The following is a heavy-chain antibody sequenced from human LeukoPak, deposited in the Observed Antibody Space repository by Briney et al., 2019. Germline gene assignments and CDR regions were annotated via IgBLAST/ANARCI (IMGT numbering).Heavy chain of an antibody. CDR2: IIPIFGTT. CDR3: ARVEKSHYDSLYYMDV. Sequence: ASVKVSCKASGYTFTSYYMHWVRQAPGQGLEWMGGIIPIFGTTNYAQKFQGRVTITTDESTSTAYMELSSLRSEDTAVYYCARVEKSHYDSLYYMDVWGKGTTVTVSS. V-gene: IGHV1-69*05. CDR1: GYTFTSYY. D-gene: IGHD3-3*01. J-gene: IGHJ6*03.